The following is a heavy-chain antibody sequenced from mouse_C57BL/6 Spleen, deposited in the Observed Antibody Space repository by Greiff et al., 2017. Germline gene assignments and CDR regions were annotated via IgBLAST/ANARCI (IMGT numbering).Heavy chain of an antibody. D-gene: IGHD2-4*01. V-gene: IGHV10-1*01. CDR1: GFSFNTYA. CDR3: VGQIYDYDESGYAMDY. J-gene: IGHJ4*01. Sequence: EVQVVESGGGLVQPKGSLKLSCAASGFSFNTYAMNWVRQAPGKGLEWVARIRSKSNNYATYYADSVKDRFTISRDDSESMLYLQMNNLKTEDAAMYCSVGQIYDYDESGYAMDYWGQGTSVTVSS. CDR2: IRSKSNNYAT.